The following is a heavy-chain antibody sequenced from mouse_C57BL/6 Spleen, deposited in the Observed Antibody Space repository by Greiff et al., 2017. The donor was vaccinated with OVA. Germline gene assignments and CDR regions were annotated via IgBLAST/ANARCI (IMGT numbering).Heavy chain of an antibody. CDR1: GYTFTSYW. V-gene: IGHV1-55*01. Sequence: QVQLQQPGAELVKPGASVKLSCTASGYTFTSYWITWVKQRPGQGLEWIGDIYPGSGSTNYNEKFKSKATLTVDTSSSTAYMQLSSLTSEDSAVYYCARREGGYFDYWGQGTTLTVSS. J-gene: IGHJ2*01. CDR3: ARREGGYFDY. CDR2: IYPGSGST.